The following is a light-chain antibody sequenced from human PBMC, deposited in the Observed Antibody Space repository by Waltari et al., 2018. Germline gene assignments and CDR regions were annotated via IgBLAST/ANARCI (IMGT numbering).Light chain of an antibody. V-gene: IGKV1-12*01. J-gene: IGKJ2*03. Sequence: DIQMTQSPSSLSASVGDKVTITCRASQGISSWLAWYQQKPGKAPNLLIYGASSLQSGVPSRFSGRGSGTDYTLTISSLQPEDFATYYCQQGYNTPYSFGQGTKVEIK. CDR2: GAS. CDR1: QGISSW. CDR3: QQGYNTPYS.